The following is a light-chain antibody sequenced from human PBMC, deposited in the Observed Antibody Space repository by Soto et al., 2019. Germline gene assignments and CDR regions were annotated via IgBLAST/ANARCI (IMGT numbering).Light chain of an antibody. CDR2: DAS. V-gene: IGKV1-5*01. CDR3: QQYDGYR. J-gene: IGKJ1*01. Sequence: DIPMTQSPSTLSASVGDRVTITCRASQSISSWLAWYQQKPGKAPKLLIYDASSLESGVPSRFSGSGSGTEFTLTISSLQPDDFATYYCQQYDGYRFAQGTKVEIK. CDR1: QSISSW.